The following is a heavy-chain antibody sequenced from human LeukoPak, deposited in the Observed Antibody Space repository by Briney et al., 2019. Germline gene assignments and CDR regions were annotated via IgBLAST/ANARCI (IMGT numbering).Heavy chain of an antibody. CDR2: INSDGSST. CDR1: GFTFSSYW. D-gene: IGHD5-12*01. Sequence: GGSLRLSCAASGFTFSSYWMHWVRQAPGKGLVWVSRINSDGSSTSYADSVKGRFAISRDNAKNTLYLQMNSLRAEDTAVYYCARDERWLNGFDYWGQEPWSPSPQ. V-gene: IGHV3-74*01. CDR3: ARDERWLNGFDY. J-gene: IGHJ4*01.